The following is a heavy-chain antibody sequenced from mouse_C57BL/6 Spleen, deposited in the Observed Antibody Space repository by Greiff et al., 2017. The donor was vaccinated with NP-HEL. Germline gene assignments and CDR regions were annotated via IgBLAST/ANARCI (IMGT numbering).Heavy chain of an antibody. Sequence: QVQLQQSGAELVRPGASVKLSCKASGYTFTDYYINWVKQRPGQGLEWIARIYPGSGNTYYNEKFKGKATLTAEKSSSTAYMQLSSLTSEDSAVYFCARGDYYGSSYFFAYWGQGTLVTVSA. V-gene: IGHV1-76*01. CDR2: IYPGSGNT. CDR1: GYTFTDYY. J-gene: IGHJ3*01. D-gene: IGHD1-1*01. CDR3: ARGDYYGSSYFFAY.